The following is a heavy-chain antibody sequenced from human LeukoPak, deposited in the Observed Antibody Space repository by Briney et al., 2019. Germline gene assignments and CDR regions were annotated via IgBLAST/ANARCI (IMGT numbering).Heavy chain of an antibody. D-gene: IGHD3-22*01. Sequence: GGSLRLSCAASGFTFSSYSMNWVRQAPGKGLEWVSSISSISYIYYADSVKGRFTISRDNSKNTLYLQMNSLRAEDTAVYYCARDRSYTAILSWWLLPDYWGQGTLVTVSS. CDR3: ARDRSYTAILSWWLLPDY. J-gene: IGHJ4*02. V-gene: IGHV3-21*01. CDR2: ISSISYI. CDR1: GFTFSSYS.